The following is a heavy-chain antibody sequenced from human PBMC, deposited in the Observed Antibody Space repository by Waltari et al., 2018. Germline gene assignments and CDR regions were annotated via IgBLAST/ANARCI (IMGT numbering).Heavy chain of an antibody. CDR1: GFTFISYA. D-gene: IGHD5-12*01. CDR2: ISQDESKK. V-gene: IGHV3-30*01. J-gene: IGHJ4*02. CDR3: ARGVDMATIEY. Sequence: QVQLVESGGGVVQPGRSLRLSCAASGFTFISYAMHWVRQAPGKCLEWVAVISQDESKKYSADSVKGRLTISRDNSKNTLYLQMNSLRAEDTAVYYCARGVDMATIEYWGQGTLVTVSS.